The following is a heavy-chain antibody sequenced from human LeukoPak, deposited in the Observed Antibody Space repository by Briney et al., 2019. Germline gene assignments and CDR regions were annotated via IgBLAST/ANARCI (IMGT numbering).Heavy chain of an antibody. D-gene: IGHD6-13*01. CDR3: ARIKWSAAND. CDR2: INPNNGNT. V-gene: IGHV1-2*02. J-gene: IGHJ4*02. Sequence: ASVKVSCKASGYTFTGYYIHWVRQAPGQGLEWMGWINPNNGNTNFDPKFQGRLTLSRDTSISTAYMELGRLRSDDTAVDCCARIKWSAANDWGQGTLVSVSS. CDR1: GYTFTGYY.